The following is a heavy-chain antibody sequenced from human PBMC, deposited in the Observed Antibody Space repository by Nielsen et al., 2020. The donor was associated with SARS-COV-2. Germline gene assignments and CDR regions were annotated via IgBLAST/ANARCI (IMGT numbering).Heavy chain of an antibody. Sequence: LRLSCTVSGGSISSGGYYWRWIRQHPGKGLEWIGYIYYSGSTYYNPSLKSRVTISVDTSKNQFSLKLSSVTAADTAVYYCARESRYYDFSLHWGQGTLVTVSS. V-gene: IGHV4-31*03. J-gene: IGHJ4*02. CDR2: IYYSGST. CDR3: ARESRYYDFSLH. D-gene: IGHD3-3*01. CDR1: GGSISSGGYY.